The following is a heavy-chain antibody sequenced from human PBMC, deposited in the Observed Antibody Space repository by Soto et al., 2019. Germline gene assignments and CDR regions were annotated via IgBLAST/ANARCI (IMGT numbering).Heavy chain of an antibody. Sequence: SVTCTVSGDSVGNENYYWAWIRQSPGKGLEWIGYIYYSGTTNYNSHLKSRVTLSVDTSRNQFSLSLTSVTAADTAVYFCARSQRGRTAFTFDYWGQGVLVTVSS. CDR3: ARSQRGRTAFTFDY. CDR2: IYYSGTT. D-gene: IGHD1-26*01. V-gene: IGHV4-61*01. J-gene: IGHJ4*02. CDR1: GDSVGNENYY.